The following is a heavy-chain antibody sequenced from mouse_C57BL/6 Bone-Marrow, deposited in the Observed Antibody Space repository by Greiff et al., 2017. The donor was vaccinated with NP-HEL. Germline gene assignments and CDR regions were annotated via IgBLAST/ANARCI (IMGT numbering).Heavy chain of an antibody. Sequence: QVQLQQPGAELVKPGASVKLSCKASGYTFTSYWMHWVKQRPGQGLEWIGMIHPNSGSTNYNEKFKSKATLTVDKSSSTAYMQLSSLTSEDSAVYYCARVGVYYGSIPWFAYWGQGTLVTVSA. J-gene: IGHJ3*01. D-gene: IGHD1-1*01. CDR2: IHPNSGST. V-gene: IGHV1-64*01. CDR1: GYTFTSYW. CDR3: ARVGVYYGSIPWFAY.